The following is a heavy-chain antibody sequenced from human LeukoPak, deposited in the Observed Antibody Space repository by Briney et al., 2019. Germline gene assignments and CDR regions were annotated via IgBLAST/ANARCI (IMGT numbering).Heavy chain of an antibody. D-gene: IGHD3-10*01. Sequence: VSCXASGYTFSXXXXHWVXXXXXXXXXXMXRIDPNTGGTDYAQKFQDRVTMTRDTSISTGYMELSGLTSDDTAVYYCAVNLRAPXXGLDVWGQSTXXXXX. V-gene: IGHV1-2*02. CDR3: AVNLRAPXXGLDV. J-gene: IGHJ6*02. CDR1: GYTFSXXX. CDR2: IDPNTGGT.